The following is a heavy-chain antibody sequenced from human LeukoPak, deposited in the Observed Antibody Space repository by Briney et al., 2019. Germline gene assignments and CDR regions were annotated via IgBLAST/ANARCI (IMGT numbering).Heavy chain of an antibody. Sequence: PGGSLRLSCAASGFIFSSYGMHWVRQAPGKGLEWVAFIRYDGSNKYYADSVKGRFTISRDNSKNTLYLQMNSLRAEDTAVYYCAKGGKVTYYYDSSGYQLDYWGQGTLVTVSS. CDR2: IRYDGSNK. D-gene: IGHD3-22*01. CDR3: AKGGKVTYYYDSSGYQLDY. J-gene: IGHJ4*02. V-gene: IGHV3-30*02. CDR1: GFIFSSYG.